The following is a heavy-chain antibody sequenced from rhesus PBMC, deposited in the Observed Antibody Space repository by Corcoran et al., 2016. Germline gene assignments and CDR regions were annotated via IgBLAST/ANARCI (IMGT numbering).Heavy chain of an antibody. CDR2: IGGRRGRT. CDR1: GGSISGYY. V-gene: IGHV4-165*02. J-gene: IGHJ4*01. D-gene: IGHD3-3*01. CDR3: ARFTCYYPNFDS. Sequence: QVQLQESGPGLLKPSETLSLTCAVSGGSISGYYWNWIRQPPGGGLEWSGYIGGRRGRTSYHPSLKGRLTFATDPAKSQFSLKLSSVTAADTAVYYCARFTCYYPNFDSWGQGVLVTVSS.